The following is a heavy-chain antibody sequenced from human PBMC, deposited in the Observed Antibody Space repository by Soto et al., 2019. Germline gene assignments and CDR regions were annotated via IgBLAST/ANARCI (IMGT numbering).Heavy chain of an antibody. D-gene: IGHD3-10*01. J-gene: IGHJ4*02. V-gene: IGHV4-59*04. CDR2: IYYSGST. CDR3: ASMVRGVIITLNYFDY. Sequence: PSETLSLTCTVSGGSISSYYWSWIRQPPGKGLEWIGYIYYSGSTYYNPSLKSRVTISVDTSKNQFSLKLSSVTAADTAVYYCASMVRGVIITLNYFDYWGQGTLVTVSS. CDR1: GGSISSYY.